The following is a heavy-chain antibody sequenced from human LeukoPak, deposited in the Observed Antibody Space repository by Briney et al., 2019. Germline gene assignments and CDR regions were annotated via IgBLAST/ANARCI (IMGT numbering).Heavy chain of an antibody. J-gene: IGHJ4*02. CDR2: IIPIFATA. D-gene: IGHD3-22*01. V-gene: IGHV1-69*13. Sequence: SVKVSCKASGGTFSSYAISWVRQAPGQGLEWMGGIIPIFATANYAQKFQGRVTITADESTGTAYMELSSLRSEDTAVYYCARGPITTRSHFDYWGQGTLVTVSS. CDR3: ARGPITTRSHFDY. CDR1: GGTFSSYA.